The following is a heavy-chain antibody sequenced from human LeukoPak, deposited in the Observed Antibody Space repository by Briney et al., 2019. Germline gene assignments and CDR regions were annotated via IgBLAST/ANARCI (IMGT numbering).Heavy chain of an antibody. CDR2: ISGSGGST. CDR3: AKVLGSSSWYLDY. V-gene: IGHV3-23*01. Sequence: GGSLRLSCAASGFTFSSYAMSWVRQAPGKGLEWVSAISGSGGSTYYADSVKGRFTISRDNSENTLYLQMNSLRAEDTAVYYCAKVLGSSSWYLDYWGQGTLVTVSS. D-gene: IGHD6-13*01. CDR1: GFTFSSYA. J-gene: IGHJ4*02.